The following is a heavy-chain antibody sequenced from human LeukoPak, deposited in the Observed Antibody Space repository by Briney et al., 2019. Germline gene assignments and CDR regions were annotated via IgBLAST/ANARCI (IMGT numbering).Heavy chain of an antibody. V-gene: IGHV3-48*01. CDR2: ISSSSATI. CDR1: GFTFSSYS. CDR3: ARDTHYYGSGSPAFDL. D-gene: IGHD3-10*01. Sequence: GGSLRLSCAASGFTFSSYSMNWVRQAPGKGLEWVSYISSSSATIHYADSVKGRFTISRDNAKNSLYLQLNSLRAEDTALYYCARDTHYYGSGSPAFDLWGRGKMVTVSS. J-gene: IGHJ3*01.